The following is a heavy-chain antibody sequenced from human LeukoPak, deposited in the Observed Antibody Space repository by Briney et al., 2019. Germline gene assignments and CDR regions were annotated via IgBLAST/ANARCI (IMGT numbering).Heavy chain of an antibody. CDR3: ASERPSSSWYDY. Sequence: AGGSLRLSCAASGFTVSSNYMSWVRQAPGKGLEWVSVIYSGGSTYYADSVKGRFTISRDNSKNTLYLQMKSVRAEDTAVYYCASERPSSSWYDYWGQGTLVTVSS. D-gene: IGHD6-13*01. CDR2: IYSGGST. V-gene: IGHV3-66*01. J-gene: IGHJ4*02. CDR1: GFTVSSNY.